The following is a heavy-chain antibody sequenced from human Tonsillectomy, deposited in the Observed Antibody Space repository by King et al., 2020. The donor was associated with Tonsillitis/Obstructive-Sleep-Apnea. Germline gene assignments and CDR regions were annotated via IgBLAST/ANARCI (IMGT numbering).Heavy chain of an antibody. CDR2: INHSGST. CDR3: ARSNDYGSGSYYRYYYYMDV. CDR1: GGSFSGYY. D-gene: IGHD3-10*01. J-gene: IGHJ6*03. V-gene: IGHV4-34*01. Sequence: VQLPQWSAGLLKPSETLSLTCGVYGGSFSGYYWSWIRQPPGKGLEWIGEINHSGSTNYNPSLKSRVTISVDTSKNQFSLKLSSVTAADTAVYYCARSNDYGSGSYYRYYYYMDVWGKGTTVTVSS.